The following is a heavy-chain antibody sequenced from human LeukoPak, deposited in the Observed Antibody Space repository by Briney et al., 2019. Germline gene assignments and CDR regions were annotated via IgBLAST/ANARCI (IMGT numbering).Heavy chain of an antibody. CDR1: GGSISSYY. D-gene: IGHD3-10*01. J-gene: IGHJ4*02. Sequence: PSETLSLTCTVSGGSISSYYWSWIRQPPGKGLEWIGYIYYSGSTNYNPSLKSRVTISVDTSKNQFSLKLSSVTAADTAVYYCARDRGGSCDYWGQGTLVTVSS. V-gene: IGHV4-59*01. CDR3: ARDRGGSCDY. CDR2: IYYSGST.